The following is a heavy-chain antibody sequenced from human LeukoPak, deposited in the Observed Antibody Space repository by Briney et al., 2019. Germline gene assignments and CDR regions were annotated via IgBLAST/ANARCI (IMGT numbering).Heavy chain of an antibody. Sequence: GASVKVSCKASGYTFTSYAMHWVRQAPGQRLEWMGWINAGNGNTKYSQKFQGRVTMTTDTSTSTAYMELRSLRSDDTAVYYCARDSGLRYYDFWSGYSHWGQGTLVTVSS. CDR2: INAGNGNT. CDR3: ARDSGLRYYDFWSGYSH. CDR1: GYTFTSYA. V-gene: IGHV1-3*01. D-gene: IGHD3-3*01. J-gene: IGHJ4*02.